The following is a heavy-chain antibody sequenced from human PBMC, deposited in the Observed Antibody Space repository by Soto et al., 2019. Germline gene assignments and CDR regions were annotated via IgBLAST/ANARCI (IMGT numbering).Heavy chain of an antibody. CDR1: GGSISSGNYY. D-gene: IGHD5-18*01. Sequence: SETLSLTCTVSGGSISSGNYYWSWIRQSPGKGLEWIGYIYSTGSSYYNPSLSSRVSMSVDTYKNQFSLNLSSVTAADTAVYFCARDGIQLWLPGPERFDLWCQGTLVTFSS. CDR3: ARDGIQLWLPGPERFDL. V-gene: IGHV4-30-4*01. CDR2: IYSTGSS. J-gene: IGHJ5*02.